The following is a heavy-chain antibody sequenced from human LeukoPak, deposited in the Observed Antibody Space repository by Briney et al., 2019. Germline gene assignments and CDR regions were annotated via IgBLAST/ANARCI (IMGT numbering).Heavy chain of an antibody. CDR3: ARGGAPWEVTDILTGYTNWFDP. CDR1: GGSISTGAFS. D-gene: IGHD3-9*01. V-gene: IGHV4-30-4*07. CDR2: IYSSGSS. Sequence: SETLSLTCAVSGGSISTGAFSWSWLRQPPGQGPEWIGYIYSSGSSYYNPSLQSRFIISVDTSKNQFSLKLSSVTAADTAVYYCARGGAPWEVTDILTGYTNWFDPWGQGTLVTVSS. J-gene: IGHJ5*02.